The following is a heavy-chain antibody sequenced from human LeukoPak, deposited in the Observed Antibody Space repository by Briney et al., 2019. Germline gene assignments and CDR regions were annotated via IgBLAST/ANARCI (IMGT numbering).Heavy chain of an antibody. D-gene: IGHD1-26*01. CDR1: GFTFSNCG. Sequence: QPGRSLRLSCAASGFTFSNCGMHWVRQAPGKGLEWVAVIWYDGSYKYYADSVKGRFTISRDNSKKMLYLQLSSLRAEDTAVYYCAREKVGATSDGMDVWGQGTTVTVSS. V-gene: IGHV3-33*01. J-gene: IGHJ6*02. CDR2: IWYDGSYK. CDR3: AREKVGATSDGMDV.